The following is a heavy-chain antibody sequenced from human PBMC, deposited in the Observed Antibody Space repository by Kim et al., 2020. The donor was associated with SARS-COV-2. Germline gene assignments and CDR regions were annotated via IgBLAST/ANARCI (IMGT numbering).Heavy chain of an antibody. Sequence: GGSLRLSCAASGFTFSSYAMSWVRQAPGKGLEWVSAISGSGGSTYYADSVKGRFTISRDNSNNTLYLQMNSLRAEDTAVYYCASRSEHSSGWYYYYYYGMDVWGQGTTVTVSS. V-gene: IGHV3-23*01. CDR3: ASRSEHSSGWYYYYYYGMDV. J-gene: IGHJ6*02. CDR2: ISGSGGST. CDR1: GFTFSSYA. D-gene: IGHD6-19*01.